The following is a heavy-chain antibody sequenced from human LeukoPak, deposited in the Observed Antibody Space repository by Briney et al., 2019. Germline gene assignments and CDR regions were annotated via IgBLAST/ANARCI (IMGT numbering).Heavy chain of an antibody. V-gene: IGHV1-18*01. Sequence: ASVKVSCKASGHTFTSYGISWVRQAPGQGLEWMGWISAYNGNTNYAQKLQGRVTMTTDTSTSTAYMELRSLRSDDTAVYYCARDRSLKRSLDYWGQGTLVTVSS. CDR1: GHTFTSYG. CDR3: ARDRSLKRSLDY. CDR2: ISAYNGNT. J-gene: IGHJ4*02. D-gene: IGHD1-1*01.